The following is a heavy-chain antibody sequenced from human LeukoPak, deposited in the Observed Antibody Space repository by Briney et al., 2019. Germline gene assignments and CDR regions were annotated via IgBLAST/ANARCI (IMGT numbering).Heavy chain of an antibody. CDR2: IKEDGSEK. CDR1: GFTFSTYC. D-gene: IGHD3-22*01. V-gene: IGHV3-7*04. J-gene: IGHJ4*02. CDR3: ARPVGNGYYYD. Sequence: GGSLRLSCGVSGFTFSTYCMSWVRQAPGKGVESVANIKEDGSEKNYVDSVKGRFTISRDNAKNSLYLQMNSLRAEDTAVYYCARPVGNGYYYDWGQGTLVTVSS.